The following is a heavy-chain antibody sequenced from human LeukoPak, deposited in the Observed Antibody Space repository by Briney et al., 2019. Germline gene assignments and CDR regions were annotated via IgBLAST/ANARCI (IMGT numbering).Heavy chain of an antibody. CDR3: ARAVGYSYETTSWFDP. CDR1: GYSFNSYW. CDR2: IYPGDSDT. V-gene: IGHV5-51*01. J-gene: IGHJ5*02. D-gene: IGHD5-18*01. Sequence: HGESLKISCKGSGYSFNSYWIGWVRRMPGKGLEWMGIIYPGDSDTRYSPSFQGQVTISADKSISTAYLQWSSLQASDTAMYYCARAVGYSYETTSWFDPWGQGTLVTVSS.